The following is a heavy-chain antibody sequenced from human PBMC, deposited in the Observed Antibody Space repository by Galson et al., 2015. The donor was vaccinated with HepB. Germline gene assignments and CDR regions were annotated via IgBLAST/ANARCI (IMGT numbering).Heavy chain of an antibody. D-gene: IGHD3-10*01. CDR3: AKVGIHYYGSGPGYGMDV. CDR1: GFTFSSYA. CDR2: ISAGGDTT. J-gene: IGHJ6*02. V-gene: IGHV3-23*01. Sequence: SLRLSCAASGFTFSSYAMNWVRQAPGKGLEWVSAISAGGDTTYYADSVKGRITISRDHSRNTLYLQMNSLRAEDTALYYCAKVGIHYYGSGPGYGMDVWGQGTTVSVSS.